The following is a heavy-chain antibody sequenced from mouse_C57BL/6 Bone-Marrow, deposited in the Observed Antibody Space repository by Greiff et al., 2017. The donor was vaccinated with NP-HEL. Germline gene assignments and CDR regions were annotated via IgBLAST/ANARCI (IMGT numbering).Heavy chain of an antibody. CDR1: GYAFTNYL. CDR3: ARSLFYSNYDY. Sequence: QVQLQQSGAELVRPGTSVKVSCKASGYAFTNYLIEWVKQRPGQGLEWIGVINPGSGGTNYNEKFKGKATLTADKSSSTAYMQLSSLTSEDSAVYFCARSLFYSNYDYWGQGTTLTVSS. J-gene: IGHJ2*01. CDR2: INPGSGGT. V-gene: IGHV1-54*01. D-gene: IGHD2-5*01.